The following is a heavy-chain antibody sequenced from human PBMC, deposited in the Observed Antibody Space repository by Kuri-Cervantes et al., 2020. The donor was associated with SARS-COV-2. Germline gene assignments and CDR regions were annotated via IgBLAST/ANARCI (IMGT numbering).Heavy chain of an antibody. CDR3: ARDYDSSGHMLDY. D-gene: IGHD3-22*01. CDR1: GFTFSSYA. Sequence: LSLTCAASGFTFSSYAMHWVRQAPGKGLEWATVISYDGSNKYYADSVKGRFTISRDNSKNTLYLQMNSLRAEDTAVYYCARDYDSSGHMLDYWGQGTLVTVSS. J-gene: IGHJ4*02. V-gene: IGHV3-30*04. CDR2: ISYDGSNK.